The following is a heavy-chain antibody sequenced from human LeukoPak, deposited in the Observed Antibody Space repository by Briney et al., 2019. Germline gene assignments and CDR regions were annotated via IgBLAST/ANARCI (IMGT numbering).Heavy chain of an antibody. CDR3: ARGFRGDNFDY. D-gene: IGHD7-27*01. CDR2: IYTSGST. Sequence: SETLSLTCTVSGGSISNYYWNWIRQPAGKGLEWIGRIYTSGSTNYNPSLKSRVTMSIDTSKNQFSLKLSSVTAADTAVYFCARGFRGDNFDYWGQGTLVTVSS. V-gene: IGHV4-4*07. J-gene: IGHJ4*02. CDR1: GGSISNYY.